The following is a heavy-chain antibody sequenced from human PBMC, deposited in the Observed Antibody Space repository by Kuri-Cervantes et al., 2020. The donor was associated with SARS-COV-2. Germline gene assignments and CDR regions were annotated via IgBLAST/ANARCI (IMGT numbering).Heavy chain of an antibody. CDR2: ISSSSSYI. Sequence: GSLRLSCAASGFTFSSYSMNWVRQAPGKGLEWVSSISSSSSYIYYADSVKGRFTISRDNAKNSLYLQMNSLRAEDTAVYYCARDPPGTVSWYYYMDVWGKGTTVTVSS. CDR3: ARDPPGTVSWYYYMDV. J-gene: IGHJ6*03. CDR1: GFTFSSYS. D-gene: IGHD4-17*01. V-gene: IGHV3-21*01.